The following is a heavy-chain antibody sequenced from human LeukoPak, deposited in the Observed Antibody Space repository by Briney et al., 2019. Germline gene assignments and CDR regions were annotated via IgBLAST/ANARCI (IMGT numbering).Heavy chain of an antibody. Sequence: GGSLRLSCAASGFTFSNYGMHWVRQAPGKGLEWVSFIHYDGSIKYYADSVKGRFTISRDNSKNTVYLQMNSLRAEDTAIYYCILTTVTTSAEYWGQGTLVTVSS. V-gene: IGHV3-30*02. CDR2: IHYDGSIK. CDR1: GFTFSNYG. J-gene: IGHJ4*02. D-gene: IGHD4-17*01. CDR3: ILTTVTTSAEY.